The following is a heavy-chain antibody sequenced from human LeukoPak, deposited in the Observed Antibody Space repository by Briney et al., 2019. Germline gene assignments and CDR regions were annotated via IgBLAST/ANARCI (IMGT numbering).Heavy chain of an antibody. J-gene: IGHJ6*03. CDR2: ISGDGGST. Sequence: AGGSLRLSCAASGFTFDDYAMHWVRQAPGKGLEWVSLISGDGGSTYYADSVKGRFTISRDNSKNSLYLQMNGLRTEDTALYYCAKGVSPDRPYYYYYYYMDVWGKGTTVTVSS. CDR1: GFTFDDYA. D-gene: IGHD4-23*01. CDR3: AKGVSPDRPYYYYYYYMDV. V-gene: IGHV3-43*02.